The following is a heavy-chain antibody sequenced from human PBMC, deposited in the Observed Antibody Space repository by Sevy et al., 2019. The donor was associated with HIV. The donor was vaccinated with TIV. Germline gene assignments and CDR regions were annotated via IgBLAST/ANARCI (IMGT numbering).Heavy chain of an antibody. V-gene: IGHV5-51*01. Sequence: GESLKISCKASGYRFTSYWIAWVRQMPGKGLEWMGIIYPGESETRYSPSFQGQVTISADKSISTACLHWSSLRASDTAMFCCARRGYDTSGYPQYYFDYWGQGTLVTVSS. CDR3: ARRGYDTSGYPQYYFDY. D-gene: IGHD3-22*01. CDR1: GYRFTSYW. CDR2: IYPGESET. J-gene: IGHJ4*02.